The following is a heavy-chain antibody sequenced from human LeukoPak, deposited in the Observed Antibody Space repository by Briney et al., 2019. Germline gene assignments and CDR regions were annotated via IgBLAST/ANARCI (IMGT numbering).Heavy chain of an antibody. CDR3: AKEIYGDSTGGRFQH. Sequence: GGSLRLSCVASGFTFSRHGMSWVRQAPGKGLEWVSVMSGSGGSTYYADSVKGRFTISRDNSKNTLYLQMNSLRAEDTAVYYCAKEIYGDSTGGRFQHWGQGTLVTVSS. V-gene: IGHV3-23*01. CDR1: GFTFSRHG. CDR2: MSGSGGST. J-gene: IGHJ1*01. D-gene: IGHD4-17*01.